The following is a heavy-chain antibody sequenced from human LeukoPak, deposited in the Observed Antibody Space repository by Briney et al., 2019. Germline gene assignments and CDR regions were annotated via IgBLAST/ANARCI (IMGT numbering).Heavy chain of an antibody. D-gene: IGHD4-17*01. CDR2: IKQGGGER. V-gene: IGHV3-7*03. Sequence: GGSLRLSCAASGFTFHRHWMNWVRQAPGKGLEWVANIKQGGGERNYVDSVKGRFTISRDDAKNSLYLQLNSLRVEDTAIYYCARGPDYGARTDYLDYWGQGALVTVSS. CDR3: ARGPDYGARTDYLDY. CDR1: GFTFHRHW. J-gene: IGHJ4*02.